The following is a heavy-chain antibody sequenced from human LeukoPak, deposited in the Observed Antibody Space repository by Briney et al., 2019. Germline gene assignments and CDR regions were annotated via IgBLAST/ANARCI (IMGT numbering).Heavy chain of an antibody. D-gene: IGHD3-3*01. Sequence: PGGSLTLSCAASGCTFSKYWMKWVRQAPGKGVEGGSSISSSSRYIYYADSVKGRFTISRDNAKNSLYLQMNSLRAEHTAVYYCARGGSYYDFWSGYMGLDDAFDIWGQGTMVTVSS. V-gene: IGHV3-21*01. J-gene: IGHJ3*02. CDR3: ARGGSYYDFWSGYMGLDDAFDI. CDR2: ISSSSRYI. CDR1: GCTFSKYW.